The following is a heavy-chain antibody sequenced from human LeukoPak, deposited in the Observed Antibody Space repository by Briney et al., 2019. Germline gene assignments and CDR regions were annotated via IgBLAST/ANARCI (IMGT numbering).Heavy chain of an antibody. D-gene: IGHD2-15*01. Sequence: GASVKVSCKASGYTFTGYYMHWVRQAPGQGLEWMGWINPNSGGTNYAQKFQGRVTMTRDTSISTAYMELSRLRSDDTALYYCGSGIVATFELYSDYWGQGTLVTVSS. J-gene: IGHJ4*02. CDR3: GSGIVATFELYSDY. CDR1: GYTFTGYY. CDR2: INPNSGGT. V-gene: IGHV1-2*02.